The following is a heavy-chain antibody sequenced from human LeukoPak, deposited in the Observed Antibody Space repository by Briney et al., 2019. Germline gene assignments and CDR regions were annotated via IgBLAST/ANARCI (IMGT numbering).Heavy chain of an antibody. CDR1: GGSISSYY. V-gene: IGHV4-59*01. CDR2: IYYSGST. D-gene: IGHD6-19*01. CDR3: ARGPPSYSSGWWPEYYYYYYMDV. Sequence: SETLSFTCTVSGGSISSYYWSWIRQPPGKGLEWIGYIYYSGSTNYNPSLKSRVTISVDTSKNQFSLKLSSVTAADTAVYYCARGPPSYSSGWWPEYYYYYYMDVWGKGTTVTVSS. J-gene: IGHJ6*03.